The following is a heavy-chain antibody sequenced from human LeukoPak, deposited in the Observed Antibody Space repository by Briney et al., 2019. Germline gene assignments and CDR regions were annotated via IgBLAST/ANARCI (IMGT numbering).Heavy chain of an antibody. J-gene: IGHJ4*02. V-gene: IGHV3-15*01. CDR2: IKSKTDGGTP. D-gene: IGHD6-13*01. CDR3: TGVSRSSWYDY. CDR1: GFXFSNAW. Sequence: PGGSLRLSCAASGFXFSNAWISWVRQAPGKGLEWVGRIKSKTDGGTPDYAAPVKGRFTISRDDSKNTLYLQMNSLKTEDTAVYYCTGVSRSSWYDYWGQGTLVTVSS.